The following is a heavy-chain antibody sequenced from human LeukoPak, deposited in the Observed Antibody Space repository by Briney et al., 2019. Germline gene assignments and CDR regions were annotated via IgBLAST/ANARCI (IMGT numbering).Heavy chain of an antibody. V-gene: IGHV3-7*01. CDR2: IKQDGSEK. J-gene: IGHJ4*02. Sequence: GGSLRLSCAASGFTFSIYWMSWVRQAPGKGLEWVANIKQDGSEKYYVDSVTGRFTISRDNAKNSLNLQMNSLRDEDTAVYYCVRGRGDYWGQGTLVTVSS. CDR3: VRGRGDY. CDR1: GFTFSIYW.